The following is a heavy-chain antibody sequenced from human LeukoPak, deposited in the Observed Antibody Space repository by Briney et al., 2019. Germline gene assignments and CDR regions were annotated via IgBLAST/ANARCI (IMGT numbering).Heavy chain of an antibody. CDR2: INPNSGGT. Sequence: GASVKVSCKASGYTFTGYYMHWVRQAPGQGLEWMGWINPNSGGTNYAQKFQGRVTMTRDTSISTAYMELSRLRSDDTAVYYCAREPLGLSYYFDYWGQGTLVTVSS. V-gene: IGHV1-2*02. D-gene: IGHD3-16*02. CDR1: GYTFTGYY. CDR3: AREPLGLSYYFDY. J-gene: IGHJ4*02.